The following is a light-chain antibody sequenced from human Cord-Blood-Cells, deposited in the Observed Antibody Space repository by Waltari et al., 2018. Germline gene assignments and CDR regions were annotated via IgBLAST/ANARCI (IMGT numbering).Light chain of an antibody. J-gene: IGLJ3*02. CDR1: TGAVPHGHA. Sequence: AVVTQESSLTVTPRGTVTLTCGRTTGAVPHGHAPYWFQHKPGQALSTLIYDTSKKHSWTPARFSGSLLGGKAALTLSGAQPEDEAEYYCLLSYSGAWVFGGGTKLTVL. CDR3: LLSYSGAWV. CDR2: DTS. V-gene: IGLV7-46*01.